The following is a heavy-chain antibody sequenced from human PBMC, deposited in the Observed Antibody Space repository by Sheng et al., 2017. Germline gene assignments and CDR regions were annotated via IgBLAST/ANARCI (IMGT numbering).Heavy chain of an antibody. CDR1: GFTFSSYA. CDR2: ISYDGSNK. Sequence: QVQLVESGGGVVQPGRSLRLSCAASGFTFSSYAMHWVRQAPGKGLEWVAVISYDGSNKYYADSVKGRFTISRDNSKNTLYLQMNSLRAEDTAVYYCARKGGYSYGTRYYYYYMDVWGKGTTVTVSS. CDR3: ARKGGYSYGTRYYYYYMDV. J-gene: IGHJ6*03. D-gene: IGHD5-18*01. V-gene: IGHV3-30-3*01.